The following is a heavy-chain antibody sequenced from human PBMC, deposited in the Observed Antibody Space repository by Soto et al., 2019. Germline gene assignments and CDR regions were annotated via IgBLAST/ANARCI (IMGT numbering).Heavy chain of an antibody. CDR1: GFTFSSCG. D-gene: IGHD5-18*01. J-gene: IGHJ4*02. CDR3: EQELFETTMAAGYLDD. CDR2: TSTDGSIK. V-gene: IGHV3-30*18. Sequence: QVQVVESGGGVVQPGRSLRLSCAASGFTFSSCGMHWVRQAPGTGLEWVAVTSTDGSIKFYSESVKGRFSISRDNSKNVVYLQMNSLRADDTAVYYCEQELFETTMAAGYLDDWGQGTLVTVSS.